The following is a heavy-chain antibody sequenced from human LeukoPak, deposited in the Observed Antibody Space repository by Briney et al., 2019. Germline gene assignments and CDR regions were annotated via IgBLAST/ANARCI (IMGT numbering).Heavy chain of an antibody. CDR1: GFTFSDSY. Sequence: GGSLRLSCAASGFTFSDSYVNWVRQAPGKGLEWVSYISSSGSTIYYADSVKGRFTISRDNAKNSLYLQMNSLRAEDTAVYYCAELGITMIGGVWGKGTTVTISS. J-gene: IGHJ6*04. D-gene: IGHD3-10*02. CDR3: AELGITMIGGV. V-gene: IGHV3-11*04. CDR2: ISSSGSTI.